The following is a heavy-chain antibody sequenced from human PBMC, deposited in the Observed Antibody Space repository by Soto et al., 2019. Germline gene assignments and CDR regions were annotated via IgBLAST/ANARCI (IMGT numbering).Heavy chain of an antibody. Sequence: QVQLVQSGAEVKKPGASVKVSCKASGYTFTSYGISWVRQAPGQGLEWMGWISAYNGNTKYAQKRQGRATMTTDKSKRTDYMELRRLRSDDKAFYYCARDPEIFYYWGQGTLVTVSS. CDR2: ISAYNGNT. V-gene: IGHV1-18*01. CDR3: ARDPEIFYY. CDR1: GYTFTSYG. J-gene: IGHJ4*02.